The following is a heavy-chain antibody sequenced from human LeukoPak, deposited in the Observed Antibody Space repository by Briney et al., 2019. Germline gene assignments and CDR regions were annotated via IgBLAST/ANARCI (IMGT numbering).Heavy chain of an antibody. CDR2: ISASGSAT. CDR3: AKDLYLRDFWSGYLDY. CDR1: GFTLSNYG. Sequence: GGSLRLSCSASGFTLSNYGMNWVRQAPGKGLEWVAAISASGSATSYADSVRGRFTISRDNSKGTTYLQMNSLRAEDTAVFYCAKDLYLRDFWSGYLDYWGQGIPVTVSS. J-gene: IGHJ4*02. D-gene: IGHD3-3*01. V-gene: IGHV3-23*01.